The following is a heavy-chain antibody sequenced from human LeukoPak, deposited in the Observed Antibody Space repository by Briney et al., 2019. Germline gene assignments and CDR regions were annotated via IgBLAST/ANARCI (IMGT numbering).Heavy chain of an antibody. CDR2: IHQNGGT. J-gene: IGHJ4*02. V-gene: IGHV4-38-2*01. CDR3: ARLLSVDKDD. CDR1: GHSLSNSYL. D-gene: IGHD2/OR15-2a*01. Sequence: SETLSLTCAVSGHSLSNSYLWGWIRQPPGGGLEGIGNIHQNGGTYYNPSLKSRVTISKDTSKNQFFLKLTSVTAADTAVYYGARLLSVDKDDWGEGTLGTVSP.